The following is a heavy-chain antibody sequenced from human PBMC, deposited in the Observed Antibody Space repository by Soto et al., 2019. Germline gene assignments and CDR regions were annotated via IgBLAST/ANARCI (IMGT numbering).Heavy chain of an antibody. D-gene: IGHD1-26*01. V-gene: IGHV1-69*01. Sequence: GASVKVTCKDSGGTFSSYAISWVRQAPGQGLEWMGGIIPIFGTANYAQKFQGRVTITADESTSTAYMELSSLRAEDTAVYYCAREVQWELLGYWGQGTLVTV. CDR3: AREVQWELLGY. CDR2: IIPIFGTA. J-gene: IGHJ4*02. CDR1: GGTFSSYA.